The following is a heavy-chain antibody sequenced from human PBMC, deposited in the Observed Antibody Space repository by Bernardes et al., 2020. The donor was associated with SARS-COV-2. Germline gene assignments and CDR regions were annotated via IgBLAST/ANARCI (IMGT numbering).Heavy chain of an antibody. CDR3: ARGSGNYYHDY. J-gene: IGHJ4*02. D-gene: IGHD3-10*01. Sequence: GGSLRLSCAASGFTFNTYGMHWVRRAPGKGLEWVAVIWYDGSTKYYADSVKGRFTISRDNAKNTLYLQMNSLRAEDAAVYFCARGSGNYYHDYWGQGTVVTVSS. V-gene: IGHV3-33*01. CDR1: GFTFNTYG. CDR2: IWYDGSTK.